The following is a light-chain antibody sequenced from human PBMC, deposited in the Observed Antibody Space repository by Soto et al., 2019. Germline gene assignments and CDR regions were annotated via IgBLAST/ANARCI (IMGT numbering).Light chain of an antibody. Sequence: EIVLTQSPATLSLSPGERATLSCRASQSVSSYLAWYQQKPGQAPRLLIYDASNRATGIPARFSGSGSGTDFTLTISCLEPEDFAVYYCQQRSNLPPITFGQGTLLAI. CDR3: QQRSNLPPIT. CDR1: QSVSSY. CDR2: DAS. J-gene: IGKJ5*01. V-gene: IGKV3-11*01.